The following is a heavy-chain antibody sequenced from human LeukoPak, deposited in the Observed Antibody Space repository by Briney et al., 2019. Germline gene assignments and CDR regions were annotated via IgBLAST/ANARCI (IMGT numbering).Heavy chain of an antibody. J-gene: IGHJ6*02. Sequence: ASVKVSCKASGYTFTGHYMHWVRQAPGQGPEWMGWINPNSGGTNYAQKVQGRVTMTRDTSISTAYMELSRLRSDDTAVYYCARTPRRGYGMDVWGQGTTVTVSS. CDR2: INPNSGGT. CDR3: ARTPRRGYGMDV. V-gene: IGHV1-2*02. CDR1: GYTFTGHY.